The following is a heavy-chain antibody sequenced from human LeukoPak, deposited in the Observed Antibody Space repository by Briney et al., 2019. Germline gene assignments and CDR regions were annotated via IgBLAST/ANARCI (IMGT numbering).Heavy chain of an antibody. J-gene: IGHJ6*02. Sequence: PSETLSLTCTVSGGSISSGDYYWSWIRQPPGKGLEWIGYIYYSGSTYYNPSLKSRVTISVDTSKNQFSLKLSSVTAADTAVYYCARDESSSGWPGEMIGMDVWGQGTTVTVSS. CDR1: GGSISSGDYY. CDR3: ARDESSSGWPGEMIGMDV. V-gene: IGHV4-30-4*02. D-gene: IGHD6-19*01. CDR2: IYYSGST.